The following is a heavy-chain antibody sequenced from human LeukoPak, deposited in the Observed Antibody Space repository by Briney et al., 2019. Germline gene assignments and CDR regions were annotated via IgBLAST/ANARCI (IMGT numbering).Heavy chain of an antibody. CDR2: ISYDGSNK. V-gene: IGHV3-30*18. Sequence: PGGSLRLSCVASGFTFSSYAMTWVRQAPGKGLEWVALISYDGSNKYYADSVKGRFTISRDNSKNTLYLQMISLRAEDTAVYYCANYGSVSYFAYWGQGTLVTVSS. CDR3: ANYGSVSYFAY. D-gene: IGHD3-10*01. J-gene: IGHJ4*02. CDR1: GFTFSSYA.